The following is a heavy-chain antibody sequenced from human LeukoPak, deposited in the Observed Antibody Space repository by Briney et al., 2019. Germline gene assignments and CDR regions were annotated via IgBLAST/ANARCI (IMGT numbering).Heavy chain of an antibody. D-gene: IGHD4-11*01. Sequence: GGSLRLSCAASGFTFSSYSMNWVRQAPGKGLEWVANIKQDGGEKFYVDSVKGRFTISRDNAKNSLYLQMNNLRAEDTAVYYCAREDHSNYNYWGQGTLVTVSS. CDR1: GFTFSSYS. CDR3: AREDHSNYNY. CDR2: IKQDGGEK. J-gene: IGHJ4*02. V-gene: IGHV3-7*01.